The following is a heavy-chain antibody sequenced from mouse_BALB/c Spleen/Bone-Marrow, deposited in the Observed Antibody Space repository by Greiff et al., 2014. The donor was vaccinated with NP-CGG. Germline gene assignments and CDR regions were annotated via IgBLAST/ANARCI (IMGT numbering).Heavy chain of an antibody. D-gene: IGHD2-2*01. CDR2: INPSTGYT. CDR1: GYTFTSYW. V-gene: IGHV1-7*01. Sequence: VKLQESGAELAKPGASVKMSCKASGYTFTSYWMHWVKQRPGQGLEWIGYINPSTGYTEYNQKFKDKATLTADKSSSTAYMQLSGLTSEDSAVYYCARYHYGYDGFAYWGQGTLVTVSA. CDR3: ARYHYGYDGFAY. J-gene: IGHJ3*01.